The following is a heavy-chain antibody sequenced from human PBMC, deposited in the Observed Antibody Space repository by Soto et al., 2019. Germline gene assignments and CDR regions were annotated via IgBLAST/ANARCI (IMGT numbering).Heavy chain of an antibody. CDR1: GGSISSGGYY. Sequence: SETLSLTCTVSGGSISSGGYYWSWIRQHPGKGLEWIGYIYYSGSTYYNPSLKSRVTISVDTSKNQFSLKLSSVTAADTAVYYCARASTSFLFLDYWGQGTLVTVSS. D-gene: IGHD2-2*01. CDR3: ARASTSFLFLDY. V-gene: IGHV4-31*03. CDR2: IYYSGST. J-gene: IGHJ4*02.